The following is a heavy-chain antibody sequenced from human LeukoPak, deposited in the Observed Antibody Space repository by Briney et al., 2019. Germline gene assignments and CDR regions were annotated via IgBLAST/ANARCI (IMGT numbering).Heavy chain of an antibody. CDR1: GFSFITYS. Sequence: PGGSLRLSCAASGFSFITYSMNWVRQAPGKGLEWVAYISSSSSTIYFADSVKGRFTISRDISKNTLYLQVNILRPEDTAVYHCARDGSFYFDYWGQGTLVTVSS. CDR3: ARDGSFYFDY. V-gene: IGHV3-48*01. D-gene: IGHD3-16*02. J-gene: IGHJ4*02. CDR2: ISSSSSTI.